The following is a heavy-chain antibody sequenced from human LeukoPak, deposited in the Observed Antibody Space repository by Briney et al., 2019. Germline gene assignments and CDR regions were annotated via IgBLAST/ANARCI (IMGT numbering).Heavy chain of an antibody. J-gene: IGHJ4*02. CDR3: AKSGADILTGYPGGYYFDY. D-gene: IGHD3-9*01. CDR2: ISAYNGNT. V-gene: IGHV1-18*01. CDR1: GYTFTSYG. Sequence: ASVKVSCKASGYTFTSYGISWVRQAPGQGLEWMGWISAYNGNTNYAQKLQGRVTMTTDTSTSTAYMELRSLRSDDTAVYYCAKSGADILTGYPGGYYFDYWGQGTLVTVSS.